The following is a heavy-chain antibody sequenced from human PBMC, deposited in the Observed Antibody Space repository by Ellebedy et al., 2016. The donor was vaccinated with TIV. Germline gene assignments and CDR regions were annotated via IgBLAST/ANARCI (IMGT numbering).Heavy chain of an antibody. V-gene: IGHV3-23*01. D-gene: IGHD4-17*01. J-gene: IGHJ6*02. Sequence: GGSLRLXXAASGFTFRSYGMSWVRQAPGKGLEWVSAISDSGGSTYYADSVKGRFTISRDNSKNTLYLQMNSLRSDDTAVYYCARDDYGDRYGMDVWGQGTTVTVSS. CDR2: ISDSGGST. CDR3: ARDDYGDRYGMDV. CDR1: GFTFRSYG.